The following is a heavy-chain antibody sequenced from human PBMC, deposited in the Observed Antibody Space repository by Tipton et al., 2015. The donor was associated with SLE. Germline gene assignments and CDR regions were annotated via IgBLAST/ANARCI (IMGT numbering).Heavy chain of an antibody. CDR3: ARGMLTWRGAVLGVDV. D-gene: IGHD2-8*01. CDR1: GGSFSGHY. Sequence: TLSLTCAVYGGSFSGHYWSWIRQPPGKGLEWIGEINHSGRTNYNPSLKSRVTISVDTSKNQVSLRVSSVTAADSAVYYCARGMLTWRGAVLGVDVWGQGTTVNVSS. V-gene: IGHV4-34*01. CDR2: INHSGRT. J-gene: IGHJ6*02.